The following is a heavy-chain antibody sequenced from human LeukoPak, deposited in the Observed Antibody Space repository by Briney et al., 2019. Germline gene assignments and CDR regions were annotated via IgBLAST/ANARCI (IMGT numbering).Heavy chain of an antibody. V-gene: IGHV1-2*02. D-gene: IGHD3-10*01. J-gene: IGHJ5*02. Sequence: ASVKVSCKASGYTFTVYYMHWVRQAPGQGLEWMGWINPNSGGTNYAQKFQGRVTMTRDTSISTAYMELSRLRSDDTAVYYCARVAWPYYYGSGSYKDWFDPWGQGTLVTVSS. CDR1: GYTFTVYY. CDR3: ARVAWPYYYGSGSYKDWFDP. CDR2: INPNSGGT.